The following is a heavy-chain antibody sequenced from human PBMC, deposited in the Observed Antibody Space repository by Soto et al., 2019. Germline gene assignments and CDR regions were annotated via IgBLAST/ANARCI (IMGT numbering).Heavy chain of an antibody. CDR1: GFTFSRYS. V-gene: IGHV3-30-3*01. J-gene: IGHJ6*02. Sequence: QVQLVESGGGVVQPGRSPRLSCAASGFTFSRYSMHWVRQAPGKGLEWVAVISYDGRTEYYADSVKGRFTISRDTSKNTLYLQMNSLRPEDTAMYFCSRDELVVIPAAKFHYYYGMDVWGQGTTVTVSS. D-gene: IGHD2-2*01. CDR3: SRDELVVIPAAKFHYYYGMDV. CDR2: ISYDGRTE.